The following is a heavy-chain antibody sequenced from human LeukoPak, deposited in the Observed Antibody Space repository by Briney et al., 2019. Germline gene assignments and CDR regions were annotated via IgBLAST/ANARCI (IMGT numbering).Heavy chain of an antibody. D-gene: IGHD1-7*01. V-gene: IGHV4-4*07. J-gene: IGHJ3*02. CDR3: ARLITGTTTAFDI. Sequence: SETLSLTCTVSGGSISGYYWSWIRQPAGKGLEWIGRVYTSGSTHYNPSLKSRVTMSVDTSKNQFSLKLSSVTAADTAVYYCARLITGTTTAFDIWGQGTMVTVFS. CDR1: GGSISGYY. CDR2: VYTSGST.